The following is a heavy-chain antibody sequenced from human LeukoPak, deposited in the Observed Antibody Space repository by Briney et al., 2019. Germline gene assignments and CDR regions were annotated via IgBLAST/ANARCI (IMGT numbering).Heavy chain of an antibody. D-gene: IGHD3-10*01. CDR2: IRSKAYGGTT. J-gene: IGHJ4*02. V-gene: IGHV3-49*04. CDR3: TGSFGELTFFDY. CDR1: GFTFGDYG. Sequence: GGSLRLSCTASGFTFGDYGMNWVRQAPGKGLECVSFIRSKAYGGTTEYAASVKGRFTMSRDDSKSIAYLQMNSLKTEDTAVYYCTGSFGELTFFDYWGQGTLVTVSS.